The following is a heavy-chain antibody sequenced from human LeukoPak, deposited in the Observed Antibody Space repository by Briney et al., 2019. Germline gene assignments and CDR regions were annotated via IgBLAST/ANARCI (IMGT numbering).Heavy chain of an antibody. Sequence: GRSLRLSCAASGFTFSSYAMHWVRQAPGKGLEWVAVISYDGSNRYYADSVKGRFTISRDNSKNTLYLQMNSLRAEDTAVYYCARGDSSGWYSYCYYGMDVWGQGTTVTVSS. D-gene: IGHD6-19*01. J-gene: IGHJ6*02. CDR1: GFTFSSYA. CDR3: ARGDSSGWYSYCYYGMDV. V-gene: IGHV3-30*04. CDR2: ISYDGSNR.